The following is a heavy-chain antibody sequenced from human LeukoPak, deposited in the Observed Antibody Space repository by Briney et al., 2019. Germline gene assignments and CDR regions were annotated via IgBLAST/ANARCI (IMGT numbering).Heavy chain of an antibody. Sequence: AGGSLRLSCTASGFIFSDYYMGWVRQAPGQGLEWISYISTIGYTSYADSVKGRFTISRDTAKKSVYLQMNSLRAEDTSIYYCTRRDCTRTSRYASDWGQGTLVTVSS. J-gene: IGHJ4*02. CDR1: GFIFSDYY. V-gene: IGHV3-11*06. CDR2: ISTIGYT. CDR3: TRRDCTRTSRYASD. D-gene: IGHD2-2*01.